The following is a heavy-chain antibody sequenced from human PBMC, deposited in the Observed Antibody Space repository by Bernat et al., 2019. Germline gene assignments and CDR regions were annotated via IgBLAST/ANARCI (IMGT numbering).Heavy chain of an antibody. CDR3: ARGYTKKRFRELLRPARNYYYYYMDV. CDR2: MNPNSGNT. CDR1: GYTFTSYD. Sequence: QVQLVQSGAEVKKPGASVKVSCKASGYTFTSYDINWVRQATGQGLEWMGWMNPNSGNTGYAQKFQGRVTMTRNTSISTAYMELSSLRSEDTAVYYCARGYTKKRFRELLRPARNYYYYYMDVWGKGTTVTVSS. V-gene: IGHV1-8*01. J-gene: IGHJ6*03. D-gene: IGHD3-10*01.